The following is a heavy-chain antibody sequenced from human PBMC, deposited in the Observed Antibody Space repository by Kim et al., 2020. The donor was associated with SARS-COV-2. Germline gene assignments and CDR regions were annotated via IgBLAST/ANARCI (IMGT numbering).Heavy chain of an antibody. CDR2: ISYDGGNR. Sequence: GGSLRLSCTTSGFFFNSHAMHWVRQAPGKGLEWVAVISYDGGNRYFADSVKGRFTISRDNSKNTLYLQMDSLRVEDTAVYYCARDDSSGRFQWGAADYWGQGTLVTVSS. CDR1: GFFFNSHA. V-gene: IGHV3-30*04. D-gene: IGHD3-22*01. CDR3: ARDDSSGRFQWGAADY. J-gene: IGHJ4*02.